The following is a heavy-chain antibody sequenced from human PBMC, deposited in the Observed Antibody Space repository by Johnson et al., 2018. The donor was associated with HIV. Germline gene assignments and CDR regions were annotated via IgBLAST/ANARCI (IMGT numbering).Heavy chain of an antibody. CDR3: ATLPGDIVVVPAAQPYDAFDI. CDR1: GFTFDDYG. V-gene: IGHV3-20*04. D-gene: IGHD2-2*01. CDR2: INWNGGST. J-gene: IGHJ3*02. Sequence: VQLVESGGGVVQPGRSLRLSCAASGFTFDDYGMSWVRQAPGKGLEWVSGINWNGGSTGYADSVKGRFTISRDNFKNRLYLQMDSLRAEDTAVYYCATLPGDIVVVPAAQPYDAFDIWGQGTMVTVSS.